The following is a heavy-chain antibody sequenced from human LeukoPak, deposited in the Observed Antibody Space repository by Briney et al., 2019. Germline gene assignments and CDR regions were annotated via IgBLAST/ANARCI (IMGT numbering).Heavy chain of an antibody. D-gene: IGHD3-10*01. CDR3: VRLVTMVRGVMISWFDP. J-gene: IGHJ5*02. CDR1: GGSIISSSHL. Sequence: SGTLSLTCTVSGGSIISSSHLWGWIRQPPGKGLEWIGNIPYDGSPQYNPSLRSRVTISADTSKNQFSLELTSVTAADTAVYFCVRLVTMVRGVMISWFDPWGQGTLVTVSS. V-gene: IGHV4-39*07. CDR2: IPYDGSP.